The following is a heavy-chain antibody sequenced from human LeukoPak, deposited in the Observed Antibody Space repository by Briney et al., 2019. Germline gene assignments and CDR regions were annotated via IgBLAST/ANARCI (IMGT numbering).Heavy chain of an antibody. V-gene: IGHV3-23*01. CDR2: ISGSGGST. J-gene: IGHJ4*02. CDR3: AKLPYKYCSSTSCYGVSFDY. D-gene: IGHD2-2*01. CDR1: GFTFSSYA. Sequence: GGSLRPSCAASGFTFSSYAMSWVRQAPGKGLEWVSAISGSGGSTYYADSVKGRFTISRDNSKNTLYLQMNSLRAEDTAVYYCAKLPYKYCSSTSCYGVSFDYWGQGTLVTVSS.